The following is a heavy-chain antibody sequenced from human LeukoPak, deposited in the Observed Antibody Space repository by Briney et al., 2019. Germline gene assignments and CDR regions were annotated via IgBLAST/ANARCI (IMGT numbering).Heavy chain of an antibody. D-gene: IGHD4-17*01. CDR3: ARAPFGGDYVVTQGTAPPPFDY. Sequence: VASVKVSCKASGYTFTAYCMHWVRQAPGQGLEWMGRINPNSGGTNYALNFQGRVTMTRDTSISTAYMELSRLRSDDTAVYYCARAPFGGDYVVTQGTAPPPFDYWGQGTLVTVSS. V-gene: IGHV1-2*06. CDR2: INPNSGGT. J-gene: IGHJ4*02. CDR1: GYTFTAYC.